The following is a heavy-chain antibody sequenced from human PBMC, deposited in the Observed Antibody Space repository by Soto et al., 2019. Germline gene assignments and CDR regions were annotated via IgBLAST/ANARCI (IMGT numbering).Heavy chain of an antibody. J-gene: IGHJ4*02. Sequence: QVQLQESGPGLVKPSGTLSLTCAVSGGSIRPSNWWSWVRQPPGKGLEWIGEVYRTGSTNYNPSLESRLTTSVDKTKHPFPMKLTSVTSADTAGYYCARARATIAAAAIFDCWAQGTLVTVSS. V-gene: IGHV4-4*02. CDR2: VYRTGST. D-gene: IGHD6-13*01. CDR3: ARARATIAAAAIFDC. CDR1: GGSIRPSNW.